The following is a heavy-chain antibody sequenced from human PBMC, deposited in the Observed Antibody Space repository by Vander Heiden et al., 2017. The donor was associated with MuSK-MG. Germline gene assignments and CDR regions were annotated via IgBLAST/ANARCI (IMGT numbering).Heavy chain of an antibody. Sequence: EVQLVESGGGLVQPGGSLRLPCAASGFTFSNYWMHWVRRAPGKGLVWVSRINSDESTTTYADSVKGRFTISRDNAKNTLYLKMNSLRAEDTAVYYCARGISPGGYYYGSGSSDYWGQGTLVTVSS. J-gene: IGHJ4*02. CDR3: ARGISPGGYYYGSGSSDY. CDR1: GFTFSNYW. V-gene: IGHV3-74*01. CDR2: INSDESTT. D-gene: IGHD3-10*01.